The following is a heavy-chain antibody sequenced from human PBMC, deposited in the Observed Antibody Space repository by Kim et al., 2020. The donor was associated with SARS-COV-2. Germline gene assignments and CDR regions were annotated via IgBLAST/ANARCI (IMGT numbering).Heavy chain of an antibody. CDR2: IYPADSDT. V-gene: IGHV5-51*01. D-gene: IGHD3-22*01. CDR3: VRHPMIVLSNNGLDV. Sequence: GESLKISCKGSGYSFTSYWIAWVRQMPGKGLEWMGLIYPADSDTRYNPSFQGQVTISADKTISTAYLQWSSLKASDTAMYYCVRHPMIVLSNNGLDVWGQGTTVTVS. J-gene: IGHJ6*02. CDR1: GYSFTSYW.